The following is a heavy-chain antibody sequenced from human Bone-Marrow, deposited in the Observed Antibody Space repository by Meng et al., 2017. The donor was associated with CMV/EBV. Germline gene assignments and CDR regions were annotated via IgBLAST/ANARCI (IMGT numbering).Heavy chain of an antibody. D-gene: IGHD2-15*01. Sequence: ASVKVSCKASGYTFTSYDINWVRQATGQGLEWMGWMNPNSGNTGYAQKFQGRVTMTRNTSISTAYMELSSLRSDDTAVYYCARDRKVVVALTPTLRRYGMDVWGQGTTVTVSS. CDR2: MNPNSGNT. J-gene: IGHJ6*02. V-gene: IGHV1-8*01. CDR1: GYTFTSYD. CDR3: ARDRKVVVALTPTLRRYGMDV.